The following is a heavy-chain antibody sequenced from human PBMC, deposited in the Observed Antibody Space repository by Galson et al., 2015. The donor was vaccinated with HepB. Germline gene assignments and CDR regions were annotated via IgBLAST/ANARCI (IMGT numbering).Heavy chain of an antibody. CDR2: ISAYNGNT. CDR1: GYTFTSYG. V-gene: IGHV1-18*01. D-gene: IGHD5-12*01. Sequence: SVKVSCKASGYTFTSYGISWVRQAPGQGLEWMGWISAYNGNTNYAQKLQGRVTMTTDTSTSTAYMELRSLRSDDTAVYYCARDLEDSGYDQGFGYWGQGTLVTVSS. CDR3: ARDLEDSGYDQGFGY. J-gene: IGHJ4*02.